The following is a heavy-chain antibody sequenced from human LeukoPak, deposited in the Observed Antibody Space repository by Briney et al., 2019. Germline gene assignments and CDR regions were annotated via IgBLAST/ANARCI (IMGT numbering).Heavy chain of an antibody. CDR2: FYYSGST. Sequence: PSETLSLTCTVSGGPISSYYWSWIRQPPGKGLEWIGYFYYSGSTNYNPSLKSRVAISVDTSKNQFSLKLSSVTAADTAVYYCARDLYSYGWFDPWGQGTLVTVSS. J-gene: IGHJ5*02. V-gene: IGHV4-59*01. CDR3: ARDLYSYGWFDP. CDR1: GGPISSYY. D-gene: IGHD5-18*01.